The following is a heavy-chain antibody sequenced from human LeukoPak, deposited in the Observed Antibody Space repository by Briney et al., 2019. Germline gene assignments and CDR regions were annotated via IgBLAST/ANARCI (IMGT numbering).Heavy chain of an antibody. CDR1: GFTFSDYY. CDR2: IYSGGST. Sequence: PGGSLRLSCAASGFTFSDYYMSWVRQAPGKGLEWVSLIYSGGSTYYADSVKGRFTISRDNSKNTVYLQMNSLRAEDTAVYYCSRDLGVPWGQGTLVTVSS. V-gene: IGHV3-53*01. CDR3: SRDLGVP. D-gene: IGHD3-16*01. J-gene: IGHJ5*02.